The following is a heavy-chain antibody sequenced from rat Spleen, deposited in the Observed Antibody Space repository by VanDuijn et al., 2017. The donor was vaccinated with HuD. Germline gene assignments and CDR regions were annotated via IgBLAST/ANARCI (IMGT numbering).Heavy chain of an antibody. CDR2: ISTGGGNI. D-gene: IGHD1-10*01. J-gene: IGHJ2*01. Sequence: EVQLVESGGDLVQPGRSLTLSCAASGFTFSHYGMAWVRQTPTKGLEWVASISTGGGNIHYRDSVKGRFTISRDNAKSTLNLQMDSLRSEDTATYYCARRGYNNYYFDYWGQGVVVTVSS. CDR1: GFTFSHYG. CDR3: ARRGYNNYYFDY. V-gene: IGHV5S13*01.